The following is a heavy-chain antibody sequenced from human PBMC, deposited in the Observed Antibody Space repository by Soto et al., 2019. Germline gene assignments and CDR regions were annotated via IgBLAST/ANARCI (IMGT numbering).Heavy chain of an antibody. CDR2: ISYDGSNK. Sequence: QVQLVESGGGVVQPGRSLRLSCAASGFTFSSYGMHWVRQAPGKGLEWVAVISYDGSNKYYADSVKGRFTISRDNSKNTLYLQMNSLIAEDTAVYYCAKDDYWGQGTLVTVSS. J-gene: IGHJ4*02. V-gene: IGHV3-30*18. CDR1: GFTFSSYG. CDR3: AKDDY.